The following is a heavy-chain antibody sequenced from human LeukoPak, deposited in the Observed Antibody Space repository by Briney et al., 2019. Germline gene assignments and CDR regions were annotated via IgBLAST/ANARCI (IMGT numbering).Heavy chain of an antibody. CDR1: GFTFSSYW. V-gene: IGHV3-7*04. CDR3: ARGHLGYSFDY. Sequence: GGSLRLSCAASGFTFSSYWMSWVRQAPGKGLEWLANINEDGSEKYYVDSVKGRFSISRDNAKNSLDLQMNSLRADDTAVYYCARGHLGYSFDYWGQGTLVTVSS. CDR2: INEDGSEK. J-gene: IGHJ4*02.